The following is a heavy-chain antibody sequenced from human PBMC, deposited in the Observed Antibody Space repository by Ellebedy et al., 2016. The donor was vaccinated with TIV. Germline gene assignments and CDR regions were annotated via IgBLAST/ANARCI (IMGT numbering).Heavy chain of an antibody. CDR2: IWYDGSNK. CDR3: AKMILRYFDWLLYRNWFDP. J-gene: IGHJ5*02. V-gene: IGHV3-33*06. Sequence: GGSLRLXXAASGFTFSSYGMHWVRQAPGKGLEWVAVIWYDGSNKYYADSVKGRFTISRDNSKNTLYLQMNSLRAEDTAVYYCAKMILRYFDWLLYRNWFDPWGQGTLVTVSS. CDR1: GFTFSSYG. D-gene: IGHD3-9*01.